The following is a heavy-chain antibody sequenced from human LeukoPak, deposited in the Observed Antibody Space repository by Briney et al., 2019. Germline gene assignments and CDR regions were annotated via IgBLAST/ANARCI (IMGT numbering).Heavy chain of an antibody. CDR1: GYTFTSYG. D-gene: IGHD1-1*01. V-gene: IGHV1-2*02. CDR3: ARNGYNWNDYWFDP. CDR2: INPNSGGT. J-gene: IGHJ5*02. Sequence: GASVKVSCKASGYTFTSYGISWVRQAPGQGLEWMGWINPNSGGTNYAQKFQGRVTMTRDTSISTAYMELSRLRSDDTAVYYCARNGYNWNDYWFDPWGQGTLVTVSS.